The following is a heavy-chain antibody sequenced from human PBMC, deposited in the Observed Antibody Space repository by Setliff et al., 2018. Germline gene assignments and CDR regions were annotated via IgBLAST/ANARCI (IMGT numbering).Heavy chain of an antibody. Sequence: ASVKVSCKASGYTFSTYGLHWVRPAPGQGPEWMGMIITNTGKTSYAQKFQGRVTMTTDTSTGTGYMELRSLRSDDTAVYFCARFGGSCSSSSCYASDLWGQGTMVTVSS. CDR1: GYTFSTYG. D-gene: IGHD2-2*01. CDR3: ARFGGSCSSSSCYASDL. CDR2: IITNTGKT. J-gene: IGHJ3*01. V-gene: IGHV1-18*01.